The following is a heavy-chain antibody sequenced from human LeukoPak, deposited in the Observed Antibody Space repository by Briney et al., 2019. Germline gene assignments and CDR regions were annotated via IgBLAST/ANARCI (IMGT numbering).Heavy chain of an antibody. CDR1: GGSISSYY. CDR3: ARVNYYDSSGRGAFDI. Sequence: SETLSLTCTVSGGSISSYYWSWIRQPAGKGLEWIGRIYTSGSTNYNPSLKSRVTMSVDTSKNQFSLKLSYVTAADTAVYYCARVNYYDSSGRGAFDIWGQGTMVTVSS. J-gene: IGHJ3*02. V-gene: IGHV4-4*07. CDR2: IYTSGST. D-gene: IGHD3-22*01.